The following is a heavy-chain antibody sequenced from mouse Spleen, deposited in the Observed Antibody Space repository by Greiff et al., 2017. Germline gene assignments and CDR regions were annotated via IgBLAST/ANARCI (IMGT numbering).Heavy chain of an antibody. CDR1: GFTLTSYG. CDR3: AGYDGGFVDY. D-gene: IGHD2-3*01. Sequence: VQLQQSGPGLVQPSQRLSITCKVSGFTLTSYGIHWVSQSPGKGLEWLGVIWSGGSTDYNAAVISRLSNSKDNSKSQVFFKMNSLQANDTAIYYCAGYDGGFVDYWGQGTSVTVSS. CDR2: IWSGGST. V-gene: IGHV2-2*02. J-gene: IGHJ4*01.